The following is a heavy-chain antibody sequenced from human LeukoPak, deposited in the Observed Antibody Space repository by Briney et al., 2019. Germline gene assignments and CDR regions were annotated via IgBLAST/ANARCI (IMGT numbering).Heavy chain of an antibody. J-gene: IGHJ4*02. V-gene: IGHV4-30-4*02. Sequence: PSETLSLTCTVSGDSISSGDYYWSWIRQPPGKGLEWIGYIYYSDNTSYNPSLRDRLTISIDTSKNQFSLKLSSVTAADTAVYYCARDAQWLVHDYWGQGTLVTVSS. D-gene: IGHD6-19*01. CDR3: ARDAQWLVHDY. CDR2: IYYSDNT. CDR1: GDSISSGDYY.